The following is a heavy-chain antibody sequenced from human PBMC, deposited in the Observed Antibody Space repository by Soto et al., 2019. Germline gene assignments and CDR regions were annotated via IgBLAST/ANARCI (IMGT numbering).Heavy chain of an antibody. CDR3: AKGPYSGYDLTYYYYYGMDV. J-gene: IGHJ6*02. CDR2: ISGSGGST. V-gene: IGHV3-23*01. CDR1: GFTFSSYA. D-gene: IGHD5-12*01. Sequence: PGGSLRLSCAASGFTFSSYAMSWVRQSPGNGLEWVSAISGSGGSTYYADSVKGRFTISRDNSKNTLYLQMNRLRAEDTAVYYCAKGPYSGYDLTYYYYYGMDVWGQGTTVTVSS.